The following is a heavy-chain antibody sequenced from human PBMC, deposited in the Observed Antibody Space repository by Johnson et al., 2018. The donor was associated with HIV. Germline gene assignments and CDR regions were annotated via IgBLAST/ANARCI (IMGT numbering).Heavy chain of an antibody. CDR2: ISSSGSTI. CDR3: ARDLGNWDSPRSAFDI. CDR1: GFSFSDYY. D-gene: IGHD1/OR15-1a*01. J-gene: IGHJ3*02. Sequence: VQLVESGGGVVQPGRSLRLSCAASGFSFSDYYMTWIRQAPGKGLEWVSYISSSGSTIYYADSVKGRFTISRDNAKNSLYLQVNSLRAEDTAVYYCARDLGNWDSPRSAFDIWGQGTMVTVSS. V-gene: IGHV3-11*04.